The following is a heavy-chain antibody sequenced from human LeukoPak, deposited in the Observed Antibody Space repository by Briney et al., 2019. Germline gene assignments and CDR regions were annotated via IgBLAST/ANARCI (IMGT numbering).Heavy chain of an antibody. Sequence: ASVKVSCKASGYTFTVNHVHWVRQAPGQGLEWMGWNDPNSGGTKYAQKFQDRVAMTSDTSISTAYMELSGLRSDDTAVYYCARGLYCSSTSCYHNWFDPWGQGTLVTVSS. D-gene: IGHD2-2*01. J-gene: IGHJ5*02. V-gene: IGHV1-2*02. CDR1: GYTFTVNH. CDR2: NDPNSGGT. CDR3: ARGLYCSSTSCYHNWFDP.